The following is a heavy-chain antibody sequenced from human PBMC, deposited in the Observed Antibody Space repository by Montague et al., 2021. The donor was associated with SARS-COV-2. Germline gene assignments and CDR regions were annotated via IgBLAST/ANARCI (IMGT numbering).Heavy chain of an antibody. CDR2: ISSSGSTI. CDR3: ARGGTYYNFWSGFYNYHYAMDA. D-gene: IGHD3-3*01. CDR1: GFIFSSYE. V-gene: IGHV3-48*03. Sequence: SLRLSCAASGFIFSSYEMNWVRQAPGKGLEWISYISSSGSTIYYADSVKGRFTISRDNAKNSLYLQMNSLRAEDTAVYYCARGGTYYNFWSGFYNYHYAMDAWGQGTTVAVSS. J-gene: IGHJ6*02.